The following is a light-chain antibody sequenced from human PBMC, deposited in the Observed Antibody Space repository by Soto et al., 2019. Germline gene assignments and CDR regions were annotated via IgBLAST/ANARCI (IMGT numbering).Light chain of an antibody. J-gene: IGLJ3*02. V-gene: IGLV1-47*02. CDR3: AAWDDRLRGWV. Sequence: QSVLTQPPSASGTPGQRVTISCSGSSSNIGSNYVYWYQQLPGTAPKLLIYSNNQRPSGVPDRFFGFKFCTSASLASSGLRSEDEADYYCAAWDDRLRGWVFGGGTKRTVL. CDR2: SNN. CDR1: SSNIGSNY.